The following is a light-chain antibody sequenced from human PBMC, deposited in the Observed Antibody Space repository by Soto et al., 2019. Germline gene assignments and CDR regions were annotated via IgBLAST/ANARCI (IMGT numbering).Light chain of an antibody. CDR2: GAS. CDR1: QSVSSN. CDR3: QQYNNWPPYT. J-gene: IGKJ2*01. Sequence: EIVLTQSPGTLSLSPGERVNLSCRASQSVSSNLAWYQQKPGQAPRLLIYGASTRATGIPARFSGSGSGTEFTLTISSLQSEDFAVYYCQQYNNWPPYTFGQGTKLEIK. V-gene: IGKV3-15*01.